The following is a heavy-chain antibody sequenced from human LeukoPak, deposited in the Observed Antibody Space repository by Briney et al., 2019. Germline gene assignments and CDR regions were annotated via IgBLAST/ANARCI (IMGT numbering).Heavy chain of an antibody. Sequence: GGSLRLSCAASGFTFSSYEMNWVRQAPGEGLEWVSYISSSGSTIYYADSVKGRFTISRDNAKNSMYLQMNSLRAGDTAVYYCERDRSMVLDYWGQGTLVAVSS. CDR1: GFTFSSYE. J-gene: IGHJ4*02. D-gene: IGHD3-10*01. V-gene: IGHV3-48*03. CDR3: ERDRSMVLDY. CDR2: ISSSGSTI.